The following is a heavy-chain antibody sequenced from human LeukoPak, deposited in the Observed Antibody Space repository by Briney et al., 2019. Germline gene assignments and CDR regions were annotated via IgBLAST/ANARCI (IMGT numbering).Heavy chain of an antibody. D-gene: IGHD2-2*01. CDR2: IIPIFGTA. V-gene: IGHV1-69*13. J-gene: IGHJ4*02. Sequence: GASVKVSCKASRGTFSSYAISWVRQAPGQGLEWMGGIIPIFGTANYAQKFQGRVTITADESTSTAYMDLSSLRSEDTAVYYCGRGVSTGYCSSTSCFSFDYWGQGTLVTVFS. CDR3: GRGVSTGYCSSTSCFSFDY. CDR1: RGTFSSYA.